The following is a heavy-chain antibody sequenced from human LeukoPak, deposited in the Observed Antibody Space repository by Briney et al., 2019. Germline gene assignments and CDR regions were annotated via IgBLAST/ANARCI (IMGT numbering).Heavy chain of an antibody. D-gene: IGHD5-12*01. J-gene: IGHJ4*02. CDR2: IHYTGRT. V-gene: IGHV4-59*08. CDR3: ARHESIVPTIKD. CDR1: TGSITNDY. Sequence: SETLSLTCTVSTGSITNDYWSWIRQSPGKGLEWIAYIHYTGRTNYNPSLKSRVTISVDTPKNQFSLKMNSATAADTAVYYCARHESIVPTIKDWGQGTLVTVSS.